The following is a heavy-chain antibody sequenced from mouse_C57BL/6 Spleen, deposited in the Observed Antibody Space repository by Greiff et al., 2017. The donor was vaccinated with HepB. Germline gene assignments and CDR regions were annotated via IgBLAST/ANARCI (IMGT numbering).Heavy chain of an antibody. J-gene: IGHJ4*01. CDR3: ARNVVRYAMDY. V-gene: IGHV3-6*01. CDR1: GYSITSGYY. D-gene: IGHD1-1*01. CDR2: ISYDGSN. Sequence: ESGPGLVKPSQSLSLTCSVTGYSITSGYYWNWIRQFPGNKLEWMGYISYDGSNNYNPSLKNRISITRDTSKNQFFLKLNSVTTEDTATYYCARNVVRYAMDYWGQGTSVTVSS.